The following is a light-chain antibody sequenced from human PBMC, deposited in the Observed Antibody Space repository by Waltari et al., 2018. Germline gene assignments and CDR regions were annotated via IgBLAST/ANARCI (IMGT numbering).Light chain of an antibody. CDR1: SGHSSNV. J-gene: IGLJ3*02. Sequence: QLMVTQSPSASASLGASVKLTCTLSSGHSSNVIAWLQQHPERGPRYLMKVNSDGSHSKGAEIPDRFSGSSSRAERYLTISNLQSEDEADYYCQTGGHGTWVFGGGTKLTVL. CDR2: VNSDGSH. V-gene: IGLV4-69*01. CDR3: QTGGHGTWV.